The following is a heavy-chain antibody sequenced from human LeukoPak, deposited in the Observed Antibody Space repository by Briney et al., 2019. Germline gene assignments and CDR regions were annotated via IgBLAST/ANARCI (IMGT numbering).Heavy chain of an antibody. V-gene: IGHV3-30*04. D-gene: IGHD5-24*01. Sequence: PGGSLRLSCAASGFTFSSYALHWVRQAPGKGLEWVAVISYDGNNKYYTDSEKVRFTISRDNSKNTLYLQMSSLRAEDSAVYYCAKSVEMATIMSAFDYWGQGTLVTVSS. J-gene: IGHJ4*02. CDR3: AKSVEMATIMSAFDY. CDR2: ISYDGNNK. CDR1: GFTFSSYA.